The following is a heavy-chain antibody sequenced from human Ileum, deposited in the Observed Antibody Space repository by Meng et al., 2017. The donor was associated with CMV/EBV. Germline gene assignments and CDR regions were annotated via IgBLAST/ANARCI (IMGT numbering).Heavy chain of an antibody. J-gene: IGHJ4*03. CDR1: GFTSSRYW. D-gene: IGHD3-16*01. Sequence: GGSLRFSCVAPGFTSSRYWMSWVRQAPGRGLEWVANINLHGYEKYYLDSVKGRFTISRDNAKNSLYMQMNSLRVEDTAVYYCVTDQDRSGGIWGQGTLVTVSS. V-gene: IGHV3-7*01. CDR3: VTDQDRSGGI. CDR2: INLHGYEK.